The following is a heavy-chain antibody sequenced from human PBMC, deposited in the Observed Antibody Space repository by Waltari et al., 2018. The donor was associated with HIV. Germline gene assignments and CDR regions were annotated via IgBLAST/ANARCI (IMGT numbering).Heavy chain of an antibody. CDR1: GFTVSSKH. D-gene: IGHD4-17*01. J-gene: IGHJ4*02. CDR3: ARVRGTTVVTPYFDY. V-gene: IGHV3-53*01. Sequence: EVQLVESGGGLIQPGGSLRLSCAASGFTVSSKHMSWVRQVPGKGRGWVSFIDRGGSTYYADSVKGRFTISRDNSKNTLYLQMNSLRAEDTAVYYCARVRGTTVVTPYFDYWGQGTLVTVSS. CDR2: IDRGGST.